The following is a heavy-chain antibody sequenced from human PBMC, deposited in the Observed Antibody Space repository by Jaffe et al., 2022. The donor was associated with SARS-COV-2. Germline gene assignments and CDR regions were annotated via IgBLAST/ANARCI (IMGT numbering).Heavy chain of an antibody. D-gene: IGHD3-22*01. V-gene: IGHV3-73*02. CDR3: TRFYYDSSGYYYDLDYFDY. CDR2: IRSKANSYAT. J-gene: IGHJ4*02. CDR1: GFTFSGSA. Sequence: EVQLVESGGGLVQPGGSLKLSCAASGFTFSGSAMHWVRQASGKGLEWVGRIRSKANSYATAYAASVKGRFTISRDDSKNTAYLQMNSLKTEDTAVYYCTRFYYDSSGYYYDLDYFDYWGQGTLVTVSS.